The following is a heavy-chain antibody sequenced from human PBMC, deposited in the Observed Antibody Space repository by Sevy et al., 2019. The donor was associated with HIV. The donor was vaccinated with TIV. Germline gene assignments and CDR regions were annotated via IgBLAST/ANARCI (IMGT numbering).Heavy chain of an antibody. Sequence: GGSLRLSCAASGFTFSNYNINWVRQSPGKGLEWVSFISTSSGYIYYADSVKGRFTISRDNAKNSLYLQMNNLRAEDTAVYYCARDKTILEGRYGMDVWGQGTTVTVSS. V-gene: IGHV3-21*06. J-gene: IGHJ6*02. CDR1: GFTFSNYN. D-gene: IGHD3-3*01. CDR2: ISTSSGYI. CDR3: ARDKTILEGRYGMDV.